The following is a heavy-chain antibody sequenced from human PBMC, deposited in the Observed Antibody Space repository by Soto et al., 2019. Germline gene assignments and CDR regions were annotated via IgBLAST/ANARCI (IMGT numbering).Heavy chain of an antibody. CDR1: GFTFSSYA. J-gene: IGHJ6*02. CDR2: ISGSGGST. Sequence: GGSLRLSCAASGFTFSSYAMSWVRQAPGKGLEWVSAISGSGGSTYYADSVKGRFTISRDNSKNTLYLQMNSLRAEDTAVYYCAKARGAGSEDNQWELSYYYGMDVWGQGTTVTVSS. V-gene: IGHV3-23*01. D-gene: IGHD1-26*01. CDR3: AKARGAGSEDNQWELSYYYGMDV.